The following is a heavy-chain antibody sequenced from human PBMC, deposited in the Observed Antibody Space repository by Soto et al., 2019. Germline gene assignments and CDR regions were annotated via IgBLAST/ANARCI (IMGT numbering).Heavy chain of an antibody. J-gene: IGHJ4*02. CDR2: SRNKANSYTT. V-gene: IGHV3-72*01. D-gene: IGHD6-19*01. CDR1: GFTFDDYA. Sequence: GGSLRLSCAASGFTFDDYAMHWVRQGPGKGLEWVGRSRNKANSYTTEYAASVKGRFTISRDDSKNSLYLQMSSLKTEDTAVYYCVRYGYSSGWYLDYWGQGTLVTVSS. CDR3: VRYGYSSGWYLDY.